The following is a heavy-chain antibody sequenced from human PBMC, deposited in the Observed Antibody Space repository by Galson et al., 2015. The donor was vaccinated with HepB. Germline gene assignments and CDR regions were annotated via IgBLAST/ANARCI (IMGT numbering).Heavy chain of an antibody. CDR3: ARGGLYPQGEDNWFDP. D-gene: IGHD3-10*01. V-gene: IGHV1-3*01. CDR2: INAGNGDT. CDR1: GYTFTNYG. Sequence: VKVSCKASGYTFTNYGMHWVRQAPGQRLEWMGWINAGNGDTKYSQKFQGRVTITRDTSASTAYMELSSLRSEDTAVYYCARGGLYPQGEDNWFDPWGQGTLVTVSS. J-gene: IGHJ5*02.